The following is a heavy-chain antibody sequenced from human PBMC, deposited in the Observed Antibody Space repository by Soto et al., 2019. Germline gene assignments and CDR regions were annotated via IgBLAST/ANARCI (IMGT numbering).Heavy chain of an antibody. CDR3: ASSHAWSTFDH. CDR1: GASINNYY. D-gene: IGHD2-2*01. J-gene: IGHJ4*02. CDR2: IYYSGSS. Sequence: SETLSLTCTVSGASINNYYWSWIRQPPGKGLEWIGNIYYSGSSNYNPSLKSRVTISVDTSKNYFSLKLSSVTAADTAMYYCASSHAWSTFDHWGLGTLVTAPQ. V-gene: IGHV4-59*08.